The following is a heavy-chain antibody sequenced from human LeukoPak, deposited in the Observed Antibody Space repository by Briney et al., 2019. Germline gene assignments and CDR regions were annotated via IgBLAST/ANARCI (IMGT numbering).Heavy chain of an antibody. CDR1: GYTFTGYY. V-gene: IGHV1-2*02. Sequence: ASVKVSCKASGYTFTGYYMHWVRQAPGQGLEWMGWINPNSGGTNYAQEFQGRVTMTRDTSISTAYMELSRLRSDDTAVYYCARAGGYNPPYFDYWGQGTLVTVSS. CDR3: ARAGGYNPPYFDY. J-gene: IGHJ4*02. D-gene: IGHD6-25*01. CDR2: INPNSGGT.